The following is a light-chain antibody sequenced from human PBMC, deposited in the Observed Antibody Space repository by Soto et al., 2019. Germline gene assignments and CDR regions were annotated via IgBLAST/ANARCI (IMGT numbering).Light chain of an antibody. CDR1: SSDVGAYNY. J-gene: IGLJ2*01. V-gene: IGLV2-8*01. CDR3: SSYAGGNII. Sequence: QSVLTQPPSASGSPGQSVTISCTGTSSDVGAYNYVSWYQQHPGKAPKLIIYEVTKRPSGVPDRFFGSKSGNTASLTVSGLQTEDEADYYCSSYAGGNIIFGGGTKLTVL. CDR2: EVT.